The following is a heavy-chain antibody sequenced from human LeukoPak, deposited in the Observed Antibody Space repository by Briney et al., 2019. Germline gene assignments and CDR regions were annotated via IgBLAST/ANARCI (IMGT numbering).Heavy chain of an antibody. D-gene: IGHD3-16*02. J-gene: IGHJ4*02. Sequence: SETLSLTCAVYGGSFSGYYWNWIRQPPGKGLEWIGEINHRGSTNYNPSLKSRVSISVDTSKNQFSRKLSSVTAAYTAVYYCARGRTTYDYVWGSYRPPDYWGQGTLVTVSS. CDR2: INHRGST. CDR1: GGSFSGYY. V-gene: IGHV4-34*01. CDR3: ARGRTTYDYVWGSYRPPDY.